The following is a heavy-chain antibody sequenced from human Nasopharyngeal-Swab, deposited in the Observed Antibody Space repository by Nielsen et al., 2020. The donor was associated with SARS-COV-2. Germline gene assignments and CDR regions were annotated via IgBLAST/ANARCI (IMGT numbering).Heavy chain of an antibody. V-gene: IGHV4-39*01. D-gene: IGHD6-19*01. Sequence: RQAPGKGLEWIGSIYYSGSTYYNPTHKSRVTIAVDTSKNQSSLKLSSVTAADTAVYYCATERAIAVAGTFGAKFDYWGQGTLVTVSS. CDR2: IYYSGST. J-gene: IGHJ4*02. CDR3: ATERAIAVAGTFGAKFDY.